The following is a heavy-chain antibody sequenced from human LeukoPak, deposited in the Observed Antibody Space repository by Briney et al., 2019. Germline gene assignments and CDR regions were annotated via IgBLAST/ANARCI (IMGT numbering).Heavy chain of an antibody. J-gene: IGHJ4*02. CDR3: VRELDPSVPTLVD. CDR1: GVSISGYY. Sequence: SETLSLSCSVSGVSISGYYWTWVRQPAGKGLEWIGRVHSSGITNYNRAVQSRVAMSLDTAKNQISLSLTSLTAADTAMYFCVRELDPSVPTLVDWGQGTLVTVSS. D-gene: IGHD2-2*01. V-gene: IGHV4-4*07. CDR2: VHSSGIT.